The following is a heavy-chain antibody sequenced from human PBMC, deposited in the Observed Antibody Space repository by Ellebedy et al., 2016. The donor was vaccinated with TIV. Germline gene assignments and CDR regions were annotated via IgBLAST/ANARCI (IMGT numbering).Heavy chain of an antibody. D-gene: IGHD1-26*01. V-gene: IGHV3-21*01. CDR3: ARDRRAGADFDY. CDR2: ISSSSSYI. Sequence: GESLKISXAASGFTFSSYSMNWVRQAPGKGLEWVSSISSSSSYIYYADSVKGRFTISRDNAKNSLYLQMNSLRAEDTAVYYCARDRRAGADFDYWGQGTLVTVSS. J-gene: IGHJ4*02. CDR1: GFTFSSYS.